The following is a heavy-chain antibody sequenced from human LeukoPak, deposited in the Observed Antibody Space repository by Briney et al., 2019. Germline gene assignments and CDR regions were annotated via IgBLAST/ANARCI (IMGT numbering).Heavy chain of an antibody. CDR1: GFTVSSNY. V-gene: IGHV3-53*01. J-gene: IGHJ4*02. CDR2: IYSGGST. D-gene: IGHD1-26*01. CDR3: ARYRSGSYSYFDY. Sequence: GGSLRLSCAASGFTVSSNYMSWVRQAPGEGLEWVSVIYSGGSTYYADSVKGRFTISRDNSKNTLYLQMNSLRAEDTAVYYCARYRSGSYSYFDYWGEGTLVTVSS.